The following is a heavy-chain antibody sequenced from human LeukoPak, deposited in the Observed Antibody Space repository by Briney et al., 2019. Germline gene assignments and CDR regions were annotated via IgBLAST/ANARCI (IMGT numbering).Heavy chain of an antibody. CDR1: GYTFTSYG. CDR2: ISACNGNT. J-gene: IGHJ3*02. CDR3: ASLWGRGYGDIAHDAFDI. V-gene: IGHV1-18*01. D-gene: IGHD4-17*01. Sequence: VASVKVSCKASGYTFTSYGISWVRQAPGQGLEWMGWISACNGNTNYAQKLQGRVTMTTDTSTSTAYMELRSLRSDDTAVYYCASLWGRGYGDIAHDAFDIWGQGTMVTVSS.